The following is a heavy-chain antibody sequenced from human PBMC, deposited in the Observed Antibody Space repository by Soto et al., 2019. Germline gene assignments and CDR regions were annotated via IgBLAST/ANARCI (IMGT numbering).Heavy chain of an antibody. Sequence: QVQLQESGPGLVKPSQTLSLTCTVSGGSISSGGYYWSSIRQHPGKGLEWIGYIYYSGSTYYNPSLKSRVTISADTSKNQFSLKLRSVTAADTAVYYCARDGSYGDYSYGMDVWGQGTTVTVSS. V-gene: IGHV4-31*03. CDR3: ARDGSYGDYSYGMDV. CDR2: IYYSGST. J-gene: IGHJ6*02. CDR1: GGSISSGGYY. D-gene: IGHD1-26*01.